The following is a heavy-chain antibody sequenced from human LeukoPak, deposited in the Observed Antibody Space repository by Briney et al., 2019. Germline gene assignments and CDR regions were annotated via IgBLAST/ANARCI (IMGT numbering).Heavy chain of an antibody. Sequence: SETLSLTCTVAGGYITKYYWSWVRQPPGKGLEWLAYIYYSGSTNSNPSLKSRVTISVDTSKDQFSLKLSSVTAADTAVYYCARDACSGGSCYLGGFDYWGQGTLVTVSS. CDR1: GGYITKYY. V-gene: IGHV4-59*01. J-gene: IGHJ4*02. CDR2: IYYSGST. CDR3: ARDACSGGSCYLGGFDY. D-gene: IGHD2-15*01.